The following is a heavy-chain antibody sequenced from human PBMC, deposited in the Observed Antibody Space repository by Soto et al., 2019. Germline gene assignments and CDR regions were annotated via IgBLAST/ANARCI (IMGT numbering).Heavy chain of an antibody. J-gene: IGHJ6*02. CDR1: GGTFSSYA. Sequence: QVRLVQSGAEVKKPGSSVKVSCKASGGTFSSYAISWVRQAPGQGLEWMGGIIPIFGTANYAQKFQGRVTITADESTSTAYMELSSLRSEDTAVYYCARQIVPAANRYYYYYGMDVWGRGTTVTVSS. V-gene: IGHV1-69*01. CDR3: ARQIVPAANRYYYYYGMDV. CDR2: IIPIFGTA. D-gene: IGHD2-2*01.